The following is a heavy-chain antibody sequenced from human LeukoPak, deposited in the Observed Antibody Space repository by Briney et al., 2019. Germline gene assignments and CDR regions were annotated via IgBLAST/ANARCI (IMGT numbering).Heavy chain of an antibody. Sequence: ASVKVSCKGSGYTFTNYAVHWVRQAPGQRLEWLGWINPSNGDTKYSQNFQGRVTVTSDTSAATAYVELNSLTSEDTAVYYCARERWHCRVNCYSVYYYALDVWGQGTTVTVSS. J-gene: IGHJ6*02. CDR3: ARERWHCRVNCYSVYYYALDV. V-gene: IGHV1-3*01. D-gene: IGHD2-15*01. CDR1: GYTFTNYA. CDR2: INPSNGDT.